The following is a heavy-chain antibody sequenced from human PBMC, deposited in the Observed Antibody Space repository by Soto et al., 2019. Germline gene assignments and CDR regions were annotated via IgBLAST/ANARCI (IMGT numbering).Heavy chain of an antibody. CDR1: GFTFSSYW. D-gene: IGHD2-15*01. CDR3: ARDGVVAAIDAFDI. V-gene: IGHV3-7*01. CDR2: IKQDGSEK. J-gene: IGHJ3*02. Sequence: GGSLRLSCAASGFTFSSYWMSWVHQAPGKGLEWVANIKQDGSEKYYVDSVKGRFTISRDNAKNSLYLQMNSLRAEDTAVYYCARDGVVAAIDAFDIWGQGTMVTVSS.